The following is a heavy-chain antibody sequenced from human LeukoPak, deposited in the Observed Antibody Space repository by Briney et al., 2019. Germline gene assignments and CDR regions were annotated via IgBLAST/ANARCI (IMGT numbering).Heavy chain of an antibody. V-gene: IGHV1-2*06. CDR3: AREGMRYCSSTSCYAGFDY. J-gene: IGHJ4*02. D-gene: IGHD2-2*01. Sequence: GASVKVSCKASGGTFSSYAISWVRQAPGQGLEWMGRINPNSGGTNYAQKFQGRVTMTRDTSISTVYMELSRLRSDDTAVYYCAREGMRYCSSTSCYAGFDYWGQGTLVTVSS. CDR2: INPNSGGT. CDR1: GGTFSSYA.